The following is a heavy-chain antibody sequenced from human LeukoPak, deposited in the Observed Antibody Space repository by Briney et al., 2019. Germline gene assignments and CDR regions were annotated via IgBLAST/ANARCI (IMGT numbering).Heavy chain of an antibody. V-gene: IGHV4-4*07. CDR1: GGSFSSHY. D-gene: IGHD3-10*01. CDR3: ARDSYYYGSGTPFDY. J-gene: IGHJ4*02. Sequence: SETLSLTCTVSGGSFSSHYWSWTRQPAGKGLEWIGRIYTSGSTNYNPSLKSRVTMSVDTSKNQFSLKLSSVTAADTAVYYCARDSYYYGSGTPFDYWGQGTLVTVSS. CDR2: IYTSGST.